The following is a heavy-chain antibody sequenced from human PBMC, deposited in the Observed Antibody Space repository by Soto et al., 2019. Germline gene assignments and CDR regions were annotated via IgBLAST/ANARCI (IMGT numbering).Heavy chain of an antibody. V-gene: IGHV3-23*01. CDR3: AKSLGGTYYFDY. CDR2: ISGSGGST. CDR1: GFTFSSYA. J-gene: IGHJ4*02. D-gene: IGHD2-15*01. Sequence: EVQLLESGGGLVQPGGSLRLSCAASGFTFSSYAMSWVRQAPGKGLEWVSAISGSGGSTYYADSVKGRFTISRDNSKNTLYRQMNSLRAEDTAVYYCAKSLGGTYYFDYWGQGTLVTVSS.